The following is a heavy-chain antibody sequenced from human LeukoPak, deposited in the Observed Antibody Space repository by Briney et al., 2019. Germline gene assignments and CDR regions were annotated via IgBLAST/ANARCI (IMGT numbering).Heavy chain of an antibody. D-gene: IGHD6-13*01. CDR3: ARDVSSWYNWFDP. CDR1: GYTFIGYY. CDR2: INPNSGGT. J-gene: IGHJ5*02. Sequence: GASVKVSCKASGYTFIGYYMHWVRQAPGQGLEWMGWINPNSGGTNYAQKFQGRVTMTRDTSISTAYMELSRLRSDDTAVYYCARDVSSWYNWFDPWGQGTLVTVTS. V-gene: IGHV1-2*02.